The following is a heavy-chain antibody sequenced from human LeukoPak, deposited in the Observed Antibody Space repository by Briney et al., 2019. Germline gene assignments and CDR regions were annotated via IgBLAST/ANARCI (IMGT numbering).Heavy chain of an antibody. V-gene: IGHV1-69*05. Sequence: GASVKVSCKASGGTFSSYAISWMRQAPGQGLEWMGRIIPIFGTANYAQKFQGRVTITTDESTSTAYMELSSLRSEDTAVYYCARDNSYGDHNWFDPWGQGTLVTVSS. CDR3: ARDNSYGDHNWFDP. D-gene: IGHD4-17*01. CDR1: GGTFSSYA. J-gene: IGHJ5*02. CDR2: IIPIFGTA.